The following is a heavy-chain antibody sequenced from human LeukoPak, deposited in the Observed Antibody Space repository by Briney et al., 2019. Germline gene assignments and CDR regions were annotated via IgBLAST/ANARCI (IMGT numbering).Heavy chain of an antibody. D-gene: IGHD3-16*01. V-gene: IGHV1-2*02. CDR1: GYTFTGYY. CDR2: INPNSGGT. J-gene: IGHJ4*02. CDR3: ARPYVWGSFLNY. Sequence: GASVKVSCKASGYTFTGYYMHWVRQAPGQGLEWMGWINPNSGGTNYAQKFQGRVTMTRGTSISTAYMELSRLRSDDTAVYYCARPYVWGSFLNYWGQGTLVTVSS.